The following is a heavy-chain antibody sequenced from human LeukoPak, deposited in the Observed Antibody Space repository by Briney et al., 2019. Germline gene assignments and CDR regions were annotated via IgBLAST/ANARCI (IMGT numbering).Heavy chain of an antibody. V-gene: IGHV1-2*02. CDR2: INPNSGGT. CDR1: GYTFTGYY. CDR3: ARVGGSYYYYGMDV. J-gene: IGHJ6*02. Sequence: ASVKVSCKASGYTFTGYYMHWVRRAPGQGLEWMGWINPNSGGTNYAQKFQGRVTMTRDTSISTAYMELSRLRSDDTAVYYCARVGGSYYYYGMDVWGQGTTVTVSS. D-gene: IGHD3-16*01.